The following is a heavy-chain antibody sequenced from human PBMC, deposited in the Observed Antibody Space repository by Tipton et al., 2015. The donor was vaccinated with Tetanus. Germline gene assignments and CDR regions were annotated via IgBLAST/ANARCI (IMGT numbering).Heavy chain of an antibody. CDR3: ARDQARGARGWNYFDY. J-gene: IGHJ4*02. V-gene: IGHV4-31*03. CDR2: IYFSGTT. CDR1: GDSINSTNYY. Sequence: TLSLTCIVSGDSINSTNYYWAWVRQHPGKGLEWIGSIYFSGTTYYNPSLKSRVIISVDTSKNQFSLKLNSVTAAGTAVYYCARDQARGARGWNYFDYWGQGTLVTVSS. D-gene: IGHD1-26*01.